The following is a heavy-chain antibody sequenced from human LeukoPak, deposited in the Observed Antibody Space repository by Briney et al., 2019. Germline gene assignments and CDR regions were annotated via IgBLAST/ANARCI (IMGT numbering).Heavy chain of an antibody. CDR3: AREYYSLSGRNWFDP. Sequence: PSETLSLTCTVSGGSISSYYWSWIRQPPGKGLEWVGHISNKGKTNYSPSLNSRVTISVDKSRNQFSLNLSSVTAADTAVYYCAREYYSLSGRNWFDPWGQGTLVTVSS. CDR1: GGSISSYY. V-gene: IGHV4-59*01. CDR2: ISNKGKT. D-gene: IGHD3-10*01. J-gene: IGHJ5*02.